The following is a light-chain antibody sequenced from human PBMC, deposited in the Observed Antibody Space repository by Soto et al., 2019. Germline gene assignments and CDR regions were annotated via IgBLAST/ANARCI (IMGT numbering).Light chain of an antibody. V-gene: IGLV2-8*01. CDR1: SSDVGGHNF. CDR2: EVS. J-gene: IGLJ2*01. Sequence: QSALTQPPSASGSPGQSVTISCTGTSSDVGGHNFVSWYQQHPGKAPQFLIYEVSKRPSGVPDRFSGSKSGITASLTVSGLQADDEAYYYCSAYAGNNNPVIFGGGTKLTVL. CDR3: SAYAGNNNPVI.